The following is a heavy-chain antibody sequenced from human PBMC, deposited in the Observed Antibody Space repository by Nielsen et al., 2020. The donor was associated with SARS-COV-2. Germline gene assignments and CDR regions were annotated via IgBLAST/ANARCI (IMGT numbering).Heavy chain of an antibody. Sequence: GGSLRLSCAASGFTFSSYAMSWVRQAPGRGLEWVSAISANIGSTTYADSVKGRFTISRDNSKSSLYLEMYSLRAEDTAVYFCAKTPGSSSWSDLLFDYWGQGILVTVSS. CDR1: GFTFSSYA. J-gene: IGHJ4*02. CDR3: AKTPGSSSWSDLLFDY. D-gene: IGHD6-13*01. CDR2: ISANIGST. V-gene: IGHV3-23*01.